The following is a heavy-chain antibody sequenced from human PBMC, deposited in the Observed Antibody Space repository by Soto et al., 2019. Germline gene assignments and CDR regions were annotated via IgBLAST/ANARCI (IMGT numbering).Heavy chain of an antibody. Sequence: EVQLVQSGAEVKKPGESLRISCKGSGYSFTSNWISWVRQMPGKGLEWMGRIDPSDSYTNYSPSSQGHVTISADKSISTAYLQWSRLKASDTAMYYCARHTAGVTLWFGDYWGQGTQLTVPS. CDR1: GYSFTSNW. D-gene: IGHD3-10*01. CDR2: IDPSDSYT. J-gene: IGHJ4*02. V-gene: IGHV5-10-1*01. CDR3: ARHTAGVTLWFGDY.